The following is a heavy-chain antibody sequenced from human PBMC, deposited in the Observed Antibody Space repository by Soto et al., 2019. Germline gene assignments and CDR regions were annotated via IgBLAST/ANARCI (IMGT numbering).Heavy chain of an antibody. Sequence: QVQLQQWGAGLLKPSETLSLTCAVYGGSFSGYYWSWIRQPPGKGLEWIGEINHSGSTNYNPSLKSRVTISVDTSKNQFPLKLSSVTAADTAVYYCARGVASVVTSYFDYWGQGTLVTVSS. CDR1: GGSFSGYY. CDR2: INHSGST. J-gene: IGHJ4*02. D-gene: IGHD2-21*02. CDR3: ARGVASVVTSYFDY. V-gene: IGHV4-34*01.